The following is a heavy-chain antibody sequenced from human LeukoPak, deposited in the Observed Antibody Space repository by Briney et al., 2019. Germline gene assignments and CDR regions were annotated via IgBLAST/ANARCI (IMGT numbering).Heavy chain of an antibody. D-gene: IGHD3-22*01. CDR3: ASGVYYDSSGYSFEY. CDR2: IIPIFGTA. V-gene: IGHV1-69*13. CDR1: GGTFSSYG. J-gene: IGHJ4*02. Sequence: SVKVSCKASGGTFSSYGISWVRQAPGQGLEWMGGIIPIFGTANYAQKFQGRVTITADESTSTAYTELSSLRSEDTAVYYCASGVYYDSSGYSFEYWGQGTLVTVSS.